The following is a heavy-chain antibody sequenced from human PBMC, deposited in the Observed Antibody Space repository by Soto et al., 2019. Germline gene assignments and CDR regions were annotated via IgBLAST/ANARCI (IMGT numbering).Heavy chain of an antibody. V-gene: IGHV4-4*07. Sequence: SETLFLTCTVSGGSISSYYWSWIRQPAGKGLEWIGRIYTSGSTNYNPSLKSRVTMSVDTSKNQFSLKLSSVTAADTAVYYCARETLDFWSGYFDYWGQGTLVTVSS. CDR1: GGSISSYY. D-gene: IGHD3-3*01. CDR2: IYTSGST. CDR3: ARETLDFWSGYFDY. J-gene: IGHJ4*02.